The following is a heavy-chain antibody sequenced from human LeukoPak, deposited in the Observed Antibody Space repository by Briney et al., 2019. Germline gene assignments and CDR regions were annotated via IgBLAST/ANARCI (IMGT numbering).Heavy chain of an antibody. J-gene: IGHJ3*02. CDR3: ARGGTTGTTSPLRAFDI. D-gene: IGHD1-1*01. CDR1: RFTFSSYW. Sequence: GGSLRLSCAASRFTFSSYWMSWVRQAPGKGLEWVANIKQDGSEKYYVDSVKGRFTISRDNSKNMLYLQMNSLRAEDTAVYYCARGGTTGTTSPLRAFDIWGQGTMVTVSS. CDR2: IKQDGSEK. V-gene: IGHV3-7*03.